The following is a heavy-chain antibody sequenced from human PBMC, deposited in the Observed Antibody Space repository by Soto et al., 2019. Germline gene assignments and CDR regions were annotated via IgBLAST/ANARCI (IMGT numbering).Heavy chain of an antibody. CDR1: GLSFTNAW. CDR3: AREQEIGVPGYYGLDV. CDR2: IKSYHGGGT. Sequence: PGGSLRLSCEVSGLSFTNAWMNWVRQAPGKGLEWVGRIKSYHGGGTDYAAPVKGRFTISRDDSKNTVFLQMNSLSADDTAIYYCAREQEIGVPGYYGLDVWGQGTTVTVSS. J-gene: IGHJ6*02. V-gene: IGHV3-15*07.